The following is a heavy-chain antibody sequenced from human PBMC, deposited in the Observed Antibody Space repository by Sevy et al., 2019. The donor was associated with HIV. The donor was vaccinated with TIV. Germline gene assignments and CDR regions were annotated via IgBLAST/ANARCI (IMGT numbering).Heavy chain of an antibody. CDR1: GFTVSSKY. CDR2: LQSGGST. J-gene: IGHJ4*02. D-gene: IGHD5-12*01. Sequence: GGSLRLSCEVSGFTVSSKYMSWVRQAPGKGLEWVSVLQSGGSTHYADSVKSRFTIARDNTKNTLYLQMNSLRAEDTAVYYCTRSLASGYFVTFDHWGQGALVTVSS. CDR3: TRSLASGYFVTFDH. V-gene: IGHV3-53*01.